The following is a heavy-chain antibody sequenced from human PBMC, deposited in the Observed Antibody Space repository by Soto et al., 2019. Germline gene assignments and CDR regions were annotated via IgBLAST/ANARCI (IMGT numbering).Heavy chain of an antibody. V-gene: IGHV5-51*01. CDR1: GYSFTSYW. J-gene: IGHJ5*02. CDR3: ARSRGAYCGGDCYSSILFDP. CDR2: IYPGDSDT. Sequence: PGESLKISCKGSGYSFTSYWIGWVRQMPGKGLEWMGIIYPGDSDTRYSPSFQGQVTISADKSISTAYLQWSSLKASDTAMYYCARSRGAYCGGDCYSSILFDPWGQGTLVTVSS. D-gene: IGHD2-21*02.